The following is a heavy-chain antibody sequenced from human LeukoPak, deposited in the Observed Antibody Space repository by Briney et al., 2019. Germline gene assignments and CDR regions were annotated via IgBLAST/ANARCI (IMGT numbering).Heavy chain of an antibody. D-gene: IGHD2-2*01. CDR2: FSGSGGRT. V-gene: IGHV3-23*01. J-gene: IGHJ4*02. Sequence: SGGSLRLSCAASGLTVSSYGMSWVRQAPGKGLEWVSLFSGSGGRTYYADSVKGRFTISRDNSKNYMYLEMKSLKNEDTALYYCAKDVHTVVVPAATQFDFWGQGTLVTVSS. CDR3: AKDVHTVVVPAATQFDF. CDR1: GLTVSSYG.